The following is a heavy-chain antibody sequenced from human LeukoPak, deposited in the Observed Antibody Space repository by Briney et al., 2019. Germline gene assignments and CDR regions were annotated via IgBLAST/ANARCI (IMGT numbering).Heavy chain of an antibody. J-gene: IGHJ4*02. CDR2: IYYSGST. CDR1: VGSISSSSYY. D-gene: IGHD6-13*01. CDR3: ARDEVGAAAGRVYDY. V-gene: IGHV4-39*07. Sequence: PSETLSLTRIVSVGSISSSSYYWGWIRQPPGKGLEGIGRIYYSGSTYYNPSLKSRVTISVDKSKNQFSLKLSSVTAADTAVYYCARDEVGAAAGRVYDYWGQGTLVTVSS.